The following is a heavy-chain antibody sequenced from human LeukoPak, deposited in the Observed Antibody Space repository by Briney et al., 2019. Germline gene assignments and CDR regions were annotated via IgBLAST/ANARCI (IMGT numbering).Heavy chain of an antibody. D-gene: IGHD4/OR15-4a*01. CDR3: VRGPYGASISKWFDP. CDR1: GGSISSYY. J-gene: IGHJ5*02. Sequence: SETLSLTCTVSGGSISSYYWSWLRQSPGGGLEWIGYIYYSGDTPYNPSLRSRVTLSVDTSKNQFPLQLRSVTTADTAVYYCVRGPYGASISKWFDPWGQGTQVIVSP. V-gene: IGHV4-59*01. CDR2: IYYSGDT.